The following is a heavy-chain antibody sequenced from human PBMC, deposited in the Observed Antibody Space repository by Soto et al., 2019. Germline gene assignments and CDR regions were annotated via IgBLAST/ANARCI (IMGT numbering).Heavy chain of an antibody. D-gene: IGHD2-21*01. Sequence: QVQLQESGPGLVKPSQTLSLTCTVSGDSTSSGGYYWSWIRQHPGKGLEWIGYIYYSGSTYYNPSLKSRVTISVDTSKNQFSLRLSSVTAADTAVYYCAASCVGCGGFNYYGMDVWGQGTTVTVSS. CDR3: AASCVGCGGFNYYGMDV. J-gene: IGHJ6*02. CDR2: IYYSGST. V-gene: IGHV4-31*03. CDR1: GDSTSSGGYY.